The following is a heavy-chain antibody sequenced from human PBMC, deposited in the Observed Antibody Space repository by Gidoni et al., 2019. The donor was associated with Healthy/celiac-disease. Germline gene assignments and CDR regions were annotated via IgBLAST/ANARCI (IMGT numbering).Heavy chain of an antibody. Sequence: EVQLVESGGGLVKPGGSLRLSCAASGFSFRSHSMNWVRQAPGKGLWWVSSISSSSSYIYYADSVKGRFTISRDNAKNSLYLQMNSLRAEDTAVYYCARDPNDYGDFGDWYFDLWGRGTLVTVSS. CDR2: ISSSSSYI. CDR1: GFSFRSHS. V-gene: IGHV3-21*01. D-gene: IGHD4-17*01. J-gene: IGHJ2*01. CDR3: ARDPNDYGDFGDWYFDL.